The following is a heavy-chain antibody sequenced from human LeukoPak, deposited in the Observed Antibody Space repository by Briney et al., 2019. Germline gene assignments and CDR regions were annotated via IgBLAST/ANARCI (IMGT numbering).Heavy chain of an antibody. CDR1: GGPFSGYF. J-gene: IGHJ5*02. D-gene: IGHD3-10*01. V-gene: IGHV4-34*01. CDR2: IHNSGTT. Sequence: SETLSLTCAVSGGPFSGYFWSWIRQSSGKGLEWIGEIHNSGTTNYNPSLNSRATISEDTSKNQFYLNLSSVTAADTAVYYCARRYYYNLGSFPFDPWGQGSLVTVSS. CDR3: ARRYYYNLGSFPFDP.